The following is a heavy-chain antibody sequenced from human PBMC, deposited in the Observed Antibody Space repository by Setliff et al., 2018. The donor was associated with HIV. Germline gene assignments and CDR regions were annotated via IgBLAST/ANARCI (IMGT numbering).Heavy chain of an antibody. CDR1: GFTFDAYS. CDR2: IRVGGTTT. V-gene: IGHV3-48*04. D-gene: IGHD3-22*01. Sequence: ETLRLSCEVSGFTFDAYSMNWFRQAPGKGLEWISYIRVGGTTTSYADSVRGRFTISTDNAKKSLYLQMNSLRAEDTALYYCVRVDAISGYYLYWGQGTLVTVSS. J-gene: IGHJ4*02. CDR3: VRVDAISGYYLY.